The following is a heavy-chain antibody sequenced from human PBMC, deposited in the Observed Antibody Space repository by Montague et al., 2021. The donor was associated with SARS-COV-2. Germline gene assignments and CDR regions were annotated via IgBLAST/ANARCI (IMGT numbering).Heavy chain of an antibody. J-gene: IGHJ4*02. CDR1: GFTFSSYG. CDR2: IWYDGSNK. Sequence: SLRLSCAASGFTFSSYGMHWVRQAPGKGLEWVAVIWYDGSNKYYADSVKGRFTISRDNSTSTLYLQMNSLRAEDTAVYYCAREVLAHNWNDCHFDYWGQGTLGTVSS. CDR3: AREVLAHNWNDCHFDY. V-gene: IGHV3-33*01. D-gene: IGHD1-1*01.